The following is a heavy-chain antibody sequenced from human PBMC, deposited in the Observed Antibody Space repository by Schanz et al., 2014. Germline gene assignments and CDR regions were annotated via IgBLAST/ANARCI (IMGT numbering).Heavy chain of an antibody. CDR2: IYYSGST. J-gene: IGHJ4*02. D-gene: IGHD6-13*01. Sequence: QVQLQESGPGLVKPSQTLSLTCAVSGGSISSGGYTWSWIRQPPGKGLEWIGYIYYSGSTYYNPSLKGRVTISVDPSKNQFSLMLGSVTAADTAVYYCARAAGPVDYWGQGTLVTVSS. V-gene: IGHV4-30-4*07. CDR3: ARAAGPVDY. CDR1: GGSISSGGYT.